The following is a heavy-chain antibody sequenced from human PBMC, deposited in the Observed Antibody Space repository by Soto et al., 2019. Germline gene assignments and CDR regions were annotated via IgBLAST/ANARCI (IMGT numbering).Heavy chain of an antibody. CDR1: GGSISSGGYS. V-gene: IGHV4-30-2*01. CDR3: ARQSIFGVVIIDY. Sequence: PSETLSLTCAVSGGSISSGGYSWSWIRQPPGKGLEWIGYIYHSGSTYYNPSLKSRVTISVDRSKNQFSLKLSSVTAADTAVYYCARQSIFGVVIIDYWGQGTMVTVSS. J-gene: IGHJ4*02. D-gene: IGHD3-3*01. CDR2: IYHSGST.